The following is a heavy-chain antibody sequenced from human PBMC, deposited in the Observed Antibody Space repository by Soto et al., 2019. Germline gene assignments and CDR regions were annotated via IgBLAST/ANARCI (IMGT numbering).Heavy chain of an antibody. CDR3: ARGSGYSSGWYFYDYYYGMDV. Sequence: SETLSLTCTVSGGSVSSGSYYWTWIRQPPGKGLEWLGYIYYSGTTNYNPPLKSRVTISVDTSKNQFSLKLSSVTAADTAVYYCARGSGYSSGWYFYDYYYGMDVWGQGTTVTVSS. J-gene: IGHJ6*02. V-gene: IGHV4-61*01. CDR2: IYYSGTT. CDR1: GGSVSSGSYY. D-gene: IGHD6-19*01.